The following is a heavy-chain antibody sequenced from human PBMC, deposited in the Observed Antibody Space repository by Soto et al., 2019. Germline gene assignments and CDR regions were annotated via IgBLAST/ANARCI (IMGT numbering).Heavy chain of an antibody. CDR3: ARAGYCTNGVCYNRYAFDP. CDR1: GGSFSGYY. J-gene: IGHJ5*02. CDR2: INHSGST. V-gene: IGHV4-34*01. D-gene: IGHD2-8*01. Sequence: SETKSLSDARCGGSFSGYYWRGLRQPPEKGLEWIGEINHSGSTNYNPSLKSRVTISVDTSKNQFSLKLSSVTAADTAVYYCARAGYCTNGVCYNRYAFDPWGQGTLVTVSS.